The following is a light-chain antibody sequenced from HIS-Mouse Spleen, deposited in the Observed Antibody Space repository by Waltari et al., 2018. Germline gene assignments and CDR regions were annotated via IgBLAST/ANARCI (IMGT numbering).Light chain of an antibody. J-gene: IGLJ3*02. V-gene: IGLV1-44*01. CDR1: SPNIGSNP. CDR2: SNN. CDR3: AAWDDSLNGV. Sequence: QSVLTQPPSASGTPGQRVTIPCSGSSPNIGSNPVNWYQQLPGTAPKLLIYSNNQRPSGVPDRFSGSKSGTSASLAISGLQSEDEADYYCAAWDDSLNGVFGGGTKLTAL.